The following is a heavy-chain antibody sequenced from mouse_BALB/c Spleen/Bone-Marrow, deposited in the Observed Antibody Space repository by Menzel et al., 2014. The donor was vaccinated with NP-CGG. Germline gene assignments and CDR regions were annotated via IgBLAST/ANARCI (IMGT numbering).Heavy chain of an antibody. D-gene: IGHD2-4*01. CDR3: ARPYDFGAWFAY. J-gene: IGHJ3*01. V-gene: IGHV5-6*01. Sequence: EVQLVESGGDLVKPGGSLKLSCAASGFTFSSYGMSWVRQTPDKRLEWVATISIGGSYTYYPDSVKGRFTISRDNAKNTLYLQMSSLKSEDTAMYYCARPYDFGAWFAYWGQGTLVTVSA. CDR1: GFTFSSYG. CDR2: ISIGGSYT.